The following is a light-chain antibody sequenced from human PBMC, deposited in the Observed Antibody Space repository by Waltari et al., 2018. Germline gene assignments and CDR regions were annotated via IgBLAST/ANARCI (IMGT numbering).Light chain of an antibody. J-gene: IGKJ4*01. CDR2: GAS. CDR3: QQYNNWPSLT. V-gene: IGKV3-15*01. Sequence: EIVMTQSPATLSVSPGERATLSCRASQSVSSNLDWYQQKPGQAPRLLIYGASNRATGLPARFSGGGSGTEFTLTISSLQSEDFAVYYCQQYNNWPSLTFGGGTKVEIK. CDR1: QSVSSN.